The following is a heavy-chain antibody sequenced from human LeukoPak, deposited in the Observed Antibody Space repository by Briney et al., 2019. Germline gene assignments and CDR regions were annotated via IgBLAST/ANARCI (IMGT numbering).Heavy chain of an antibody. D-gene: IGHD2-8*01. CDR1: GFAFSTYS. V-gene: IGHV3-48*01. CDR2: INPGSSTI. J-gene: IGHJ4*01. Sequence: GGSLRLSCAASGFAFSTYSMIWVRQAPGKGLEWVSYINPGSSTIYYADFAKGRFTISRDDGEKSLYLQMNPLRAEDTAVYYCATQAWRTHGAGGYHDDCWGHGTLVTVSS. CDR3: ATQAWRTHGAGGYHDDC.